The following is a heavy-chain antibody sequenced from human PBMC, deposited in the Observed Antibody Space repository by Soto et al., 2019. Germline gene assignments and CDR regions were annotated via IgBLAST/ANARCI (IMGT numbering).Heavy chain of an antibody. CDR2: ISYDGTKT. V-gene: IGHV3-30*18. D-gene: IGHD6-19*01. Sequence: QVQLVESGGGVVQPGRSLRVSCAASGFTCSIYAMHWFRQSAGTGLEWVAVISYDGTKTYYADSVKGRFTISRDKSKNRVYLQVNSLRDEDTAVYYCAKYRGPRRQWLIGPFDYWGQGTLVTVSP. CDR1: GFTCSIYA. J-gene: IGHJ4*02. CDR3: AKYRGPRRQWLIGPFDY.